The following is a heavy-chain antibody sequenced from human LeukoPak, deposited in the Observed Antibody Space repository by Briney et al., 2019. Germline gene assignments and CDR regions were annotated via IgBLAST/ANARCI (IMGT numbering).Heavy chain of an antibody. Sequence: PGGSLRLSCAASGFTFSSYWMHWVRQAPGKGLVWVSRINSDGSSTIYADSVKGRFTISRDNAKNKLYLQMNSLRAEDTAVYYCARAYYDSSGYCDYWGQGTLVTVSS. CDR2: INSDGSST. V-gene: IGHV3-74*01. CDR1: GFTFSSYW. CDR3: ARAYYDSSGYCDY. J-gene: IGHJ4*02. D-gene: IGHD3-22*01.